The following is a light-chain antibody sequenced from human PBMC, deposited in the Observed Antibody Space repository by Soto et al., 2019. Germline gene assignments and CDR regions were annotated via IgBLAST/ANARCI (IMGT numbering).Light chain of an antibody. V-gene: IGLV2-14*01. CDR3: SSFTSSSTVI. J-gene: IGLJ2*01. CDR1: SSDVGGYNY. Sequence: QSVLTQPASVYGSPGQAITISCTGTSSDVGGYNYVSWYQQHPGKAPKLMIYDVSNRPSGVSNRFSGSKSGNTASLTISGLQAEDEADYYCSSFTSSSTVIFGGGTKGTVL. CDR2: DVS.